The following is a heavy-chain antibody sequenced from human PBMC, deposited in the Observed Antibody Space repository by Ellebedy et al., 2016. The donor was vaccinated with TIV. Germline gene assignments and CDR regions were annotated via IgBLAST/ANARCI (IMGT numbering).Heavy chain of an antibody. CDR2: ISSSGSNI. CDR1: GFTFSDYS. J-gene: IGHJ5*02. V-gene: IGHV3-21*01. D-gene: IGHD2-2*02. Sequence: GESLKISCAASGFTFSDYSMNWVRQAPGKGLEWVSSISSSGSNIYYADSVKGRFTISRDSAKNSLYLQMNSLRAEDTAVYYCARGQNCTSTSCYTVGWFDPWGQGTLVTVSS. CDR3: ARGQNCTSTSCYTVGWFDP.